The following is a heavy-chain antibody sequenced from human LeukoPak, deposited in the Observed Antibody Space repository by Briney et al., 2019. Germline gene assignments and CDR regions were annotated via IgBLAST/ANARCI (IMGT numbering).Heavy chain of an antibody. V-gene: IGHV4-59*01. J-gene: IGHJ4*02. Sequence: PSETLPLTCTVSGDSISSYYWNWIRQPPGKGLEWIGYIYYSGSTNYNPSLKSRVTISVDTAKNQFSLKLSSVTAADTAVYYCARWVAARARYYFDYWGQGTLVTVSS. D-gene: IGHD6-6*01. CDR3: ARWVAARARYYFDY. CDR1: GDSISSYY. CDR2: IYYSGST.